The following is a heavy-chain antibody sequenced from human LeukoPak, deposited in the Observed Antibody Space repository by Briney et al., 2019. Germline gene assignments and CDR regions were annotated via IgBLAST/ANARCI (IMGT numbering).Heavy chain of an antibody. J-gene: IGHJ5*02. Sequence: SETLSLTCTVSGGSISSSSYYWGWIRQPPGKGLEWIGSIYYSGTTHYNPSLKSRLTISVDTPKNQFSLKLSSVTAADTAVYYCARGLRGYSYGRRNWFDPWGQGTLVTVSS. D-gene: IGHD5-18*01. CDR3: ARGLRGYSYGRRNWFDP. CDR1: GGSISSSSYY. V-gene: IGHV4-39*07. CDR2: IYYSGTT.